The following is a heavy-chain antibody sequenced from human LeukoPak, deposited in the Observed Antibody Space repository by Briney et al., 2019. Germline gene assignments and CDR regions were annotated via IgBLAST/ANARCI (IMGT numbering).Heavy chain of an antibody. Sequence: SETLSLTCTVSGGSISSYYWSWIPQPPGKGLEWIGYIYYSGSTNYNPSLKSRVTISVDTSKNQFSLKLSSVTVADTVVYYCVRSFQEIFGVVTTFDYGGQGTLVTVSS. D-gene: IGHD3-3*01. CDR2: IYYSGST. J-gene: IGHJ4*02. CDR3: VRSFQEIFGVVTTFDY. V-gene: IGHV4-59*01. CDR1: GGSISSYY.